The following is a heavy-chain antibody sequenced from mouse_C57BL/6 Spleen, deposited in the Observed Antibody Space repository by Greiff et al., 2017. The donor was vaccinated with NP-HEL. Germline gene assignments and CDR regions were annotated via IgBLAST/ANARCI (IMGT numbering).Heavy chain of an antibody. J-gene: IGHJ1*03. CDR2: IYPGDGDT. CDR3: ARDYYGSSYVGWYFDV. D-gene: IGHD1-1*01. V-gene: IGHV1-82*01. Sequence: VQLQESGPELVKPGASVKISCKASGYAFSSSWMNWVKQRPGKGLEWIGRIYPGDGDTNYNGKFKGKATLTADKSSSTAYMQLSSLTSEDSAVYFCARDYYGSSYVGWYFDVWGTGTTVTVSS. CDR1: GYAFSSSW.